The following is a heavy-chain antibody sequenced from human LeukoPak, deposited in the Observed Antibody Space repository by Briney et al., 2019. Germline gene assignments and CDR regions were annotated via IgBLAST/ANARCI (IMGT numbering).Heavy chain of an antibody. V-gene: IGHV4-34*01. J-gene: IGHJ5*02. Sequence: PSETLSLTCSVSGGSISGYYWSWIRQPPGKGLEWIGEINHSGSTNYNPSLKSRVTISVDTSKNQFSLKLSSVTAADTAVYYCARHRGSSSWSSRPTWFDPWGQGTLVTVSS. CDR1: GGSISGYY. CDR2: INHSGST. D-gene: IGHD6-13*01. CDR3: ARHRGSSSWSSRPTWFDP.